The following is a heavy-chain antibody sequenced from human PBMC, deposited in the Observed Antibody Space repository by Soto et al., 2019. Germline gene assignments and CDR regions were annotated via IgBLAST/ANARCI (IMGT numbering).Heavy chain of an antibody. J-gene: IGHJ4*02. D-gene: IGHD2-21*02. CDR2: ISTARGNT. CDR1: GYTFTKFA. V-gene: IGHV1-3*04. CDR3: ARDPRLVSDFDARTVWVGFDS. Sequence: ASVKVSGKASGYTFTKFAIHWVRQAPGQGPQWMGWISTARGNTRYSQNFQGRVTITRDTTANTAFLELSSLTSEDTAVYFCARDPRLVSDFDARTVWVGFDSWGLGTLVTVSS.